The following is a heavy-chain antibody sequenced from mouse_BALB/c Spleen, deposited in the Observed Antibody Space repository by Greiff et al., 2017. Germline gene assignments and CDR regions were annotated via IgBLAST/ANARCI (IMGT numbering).Heavy chain of an antibody. D-gene: IGHD1-1*01. CDR3: ARGSSLAY. V-gene: IGHV3-6*02. CDR1: GYSITSGYY. Sequence: QLQESGPGLVKPSQSLSLTCSVTGYSITSGYYWNWIRQFPGNKLEWMGYISYDGSNNYNPSLKNRISITRDTSKNQFFLKLNSVTTEDTATYYCARGSSLAYWGQGTLVTVSA. J-gene: IGHJ3*01. CDR2: ISYDGSN.